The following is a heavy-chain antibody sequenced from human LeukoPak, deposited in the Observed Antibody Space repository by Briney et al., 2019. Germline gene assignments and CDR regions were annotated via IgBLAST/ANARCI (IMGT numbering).Heavy chain of an antibody. CDR1: GFTFSSYS. V-gene: IGHV3-21*01. D-gene: IGHD2-15*01. CDR3: ARSSPDIVVVVAATPVGDAFDI. Sequence: PGRSLRLSCAASGFTFSSYSMNWVRQAPGKGLEWVSSISSSSSYIYYADSVKGRFTISRDNAKNSLYLQMNSLRAEDTAVYYCARSSPDIVVVVAATPVGDAFDIWGQGTMVTVSS. CDR2: ISSSSSYI. J-gene: IGHJ3*02.